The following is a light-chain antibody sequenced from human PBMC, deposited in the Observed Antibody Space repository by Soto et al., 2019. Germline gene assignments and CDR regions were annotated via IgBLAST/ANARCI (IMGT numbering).Light chain of an antibody. CDR3: QQYNSYTWT. V-gene: IGKV1-5*01. CDR1: QSISSW. J-gene: IGKJ1*01. CDR2: DAP. Sequence: DIQMTQSPSTLSASEGDRVTITCRASQSISSWLAWYQQKPGKAPKLLIYDAPSLESGVPSRFSGSGSGTEFPLTISSLQPDDFATYYFQQYNSYTWTFGQGTKVELK.